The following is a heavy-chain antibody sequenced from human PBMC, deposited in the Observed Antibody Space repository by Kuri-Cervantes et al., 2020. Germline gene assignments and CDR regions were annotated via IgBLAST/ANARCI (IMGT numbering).Heavy chain of an antibody. J-gene: IGHJ5*02. CDR1: GFTFSSYW. V-gene: IGHV3-74*01. Sequence: GESLKISCAASGFTFSSYWMHWVRQAPGKGLVWVSRINSDGSSTSYADSVKGRFTISRDNAKNTLYLQMNSLRAGDTAVYYCARGRRVDTAMVPLFDPWGQGTLVTVSS. CDR3: ARGRRVDTAMVPLFDP. D-gene: IGHD5-18*01. CDR2: INSDGSST.